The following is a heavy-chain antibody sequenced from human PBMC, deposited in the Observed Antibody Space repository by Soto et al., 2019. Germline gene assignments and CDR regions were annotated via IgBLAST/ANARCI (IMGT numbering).Heavy chain of an antibody. D-gene: IGHD4-17*01. J-gene: IGHJ6*02. CDR2: IDWDDDK. CDR1: GFSLSTSGMR. Sequence: XGPTLVNPTQTLTLTCTFSGFSLSTSGMRVSWIRQPPGKALEWLARIDWDDDKFYSTSLKTRLTISKDTSKNQVVLTMTNMDPVDTATYYCARMYYGDYDYGMDVWGQGTTVTVSS. V-gene: IGHV2-70*04. CDR3: ARMYYGDYDYGMDV.